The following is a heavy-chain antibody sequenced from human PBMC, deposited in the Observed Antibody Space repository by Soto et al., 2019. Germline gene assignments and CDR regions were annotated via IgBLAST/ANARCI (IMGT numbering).Heavy chain of an antibody. V-gene: IGHV1-46*01. J-gene: IGHJ5*02. CDR1: GYTFTSYY. CDR3: ARERNFNYDILTGPQDRGRFDP. CDR2: INPSGGST. D-gene: IGHD3-9*01. Sequence: ASVKVSCKASGYTFTSYYMHWVRQAPGQGLEWMGIINPSGGSTSYAQKFQGRVTMTRDTSTSTVYMELSSLRSEDTAVYYCARERNFNYDILTGPQDRGRFDPWGQGTLVTVYS.